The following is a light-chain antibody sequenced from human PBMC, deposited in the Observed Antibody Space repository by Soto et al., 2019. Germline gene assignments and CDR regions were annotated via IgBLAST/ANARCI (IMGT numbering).Light chain of an antibody. CDR3: CSSAGTYPYF. V-gene: IGLV2-11*01. CDR2: DVS. J-gene: IGLJ1*01. CDR1: NSNLGDYNY. Sequence: QSVLTQPRSVSGSPGQSVAISCTGTNSNLGDYNYVSWYQQHPGKAPKLMISDVSKRPSGVPDRFSGSKSGNTAFLTISGLQAEDEADYYCCSSAGTYPYFFGTGTKLTVL.